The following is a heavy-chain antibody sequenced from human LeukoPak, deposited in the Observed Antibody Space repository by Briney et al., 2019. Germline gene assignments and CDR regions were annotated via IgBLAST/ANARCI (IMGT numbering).Heavy chain of an antibody. CDR2: ISGSGDNT. J-gene: IGHJ1*01. V-gene: IGHV3-23*01. D-gene: IGHD6-13*01. CDR3: AKERRQQLVRFFQH. CDR1: GFTFSSYA. Sequence: HPGGSLRLSCAASGFTFSSYAMSWVRQAPGKGLEWVSVISGSGDNTYYADSVKGRFTISRDNSKNTLYLQMNSLRAEDTAIYYCAKERRQQLVRFFQHWGQGTLVTVSS.